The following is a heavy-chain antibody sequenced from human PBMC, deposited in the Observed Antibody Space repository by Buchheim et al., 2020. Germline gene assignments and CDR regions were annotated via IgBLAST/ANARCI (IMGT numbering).Heavy chain of an antibody. CDR1: GYTFTGYY. V-gene: IGHV1-2*02. CDR2: INPNSGGT. J-gene: IGHJ4*02. CDR3: AREPPPSNWVYYFDY. Sequence: QVQLVQSGAEVKKPGASVKVSCKASGYTFTGYYMHWVRQAPGQGLEWMGWINPNSGGTNYAQKFQGRVTTTRDKSISTGYMELSRLRSDDTAVYYCAREPPPSNWVYYFDYWGQGTL. D-gene: IGHD1-1*01.